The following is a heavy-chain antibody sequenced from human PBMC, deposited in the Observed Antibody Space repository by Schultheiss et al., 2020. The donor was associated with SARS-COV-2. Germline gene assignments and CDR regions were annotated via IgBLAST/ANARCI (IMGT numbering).Heavy chain of an antibody. V-gene: IGHV3-74*01. CDR3: ARAGLRWVLAY. D-gene: IGHD4-23*01. J-gene: IGHJ4*02. Sequence: SCAASGFTFSSYWMHWVRQAPGKGLVWVSRINSDGSSTSYADSVKGRFTISRDNAKNTLYLQMNSLRAEDTAVYYCARAGLRWVLAYWGQGTLVTVSS. CDR2: INSDGSST. CDR1: GFTFSSYW.